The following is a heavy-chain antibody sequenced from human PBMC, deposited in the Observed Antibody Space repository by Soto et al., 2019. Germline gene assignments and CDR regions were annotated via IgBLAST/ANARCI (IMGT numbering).Heavy chain of an antibody. Sequence: GGSLRLSCAASGFTFSSYAMSWVRQAPGKGLEWVSAISGSGGSTYYADSVKGRFTISRDNSKNTLYLQMNSLRAEDTAVYYCAKVPTPGQDWDDAFDIWGQGTMVTVSS. CDR2: ISGSGGST. D-gene: IGHD3-9*01. CDR3: AKVPTPGQDWDDAFDI. V-gene: IGHV3-23*01. CDR1: GFTFSSYA. J-gene: IGHJ3*02.